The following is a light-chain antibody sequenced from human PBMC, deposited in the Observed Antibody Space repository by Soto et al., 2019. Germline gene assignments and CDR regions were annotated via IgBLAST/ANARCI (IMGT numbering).Light chain of an antibody. CDR3: QQYHNLWT. Sequence: EIVMTQSPATLSVSPGERATLSCRASQSVSSNVAWYQQRPGQAPRLLIYRASTRATGIPARFSGSGSGTELTLTISSLQSEDFAVYYCQQYHNLWTFGQGTKVEIK. CDR1: QSVSSN. CDR2: RAS. J-gene: IGKJ1*01. V-gene: IGKV3-15*01.